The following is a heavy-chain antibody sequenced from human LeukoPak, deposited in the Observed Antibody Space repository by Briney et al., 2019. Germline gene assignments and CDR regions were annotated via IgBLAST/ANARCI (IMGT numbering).Heavy chain of an antibody. CDR3: AKSRIAAAGTWTLGDYYYGMDV. V-gene: IGHV3-9*01. J-gene: IGHJ6*02. CDR2: ISWNSGSI. Sequence: GGSLRLSCAASGFTFDDYAMHWVRQAPGKGLEWVSGISWNSGSIGYADSVKGRFTISRDNAKNSLYLQMNSLRAEDTAVYYCAKSRIAAAGTWTLGDYYYGMDVWGQGTTVTVSS. D-gene: IGHD6-13*01. CDR1: GFTFDDYA.